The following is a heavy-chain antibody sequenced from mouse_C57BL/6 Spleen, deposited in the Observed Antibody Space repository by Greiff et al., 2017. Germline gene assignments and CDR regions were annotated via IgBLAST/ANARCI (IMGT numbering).Heavy chain of an antibody. Sequence: QVQLQQPGAELVKPGASVKLSCKASGYTFTSYWMQWVKQRPGQGLEWIGEIDPSDSYTNYNQKFKGKATLTVDTSSSTSYLQHTSRTSEDSTVYYCARRDYSYYGSSPYYFDYWGQGTTLTVSS. J-gene: IGHJ2*01. CDR3: ARRDYSYYGSSPYYFDY. V-gene: IGHV1-50*01. CDR2: IDPSDSYT. D-gene: IGHD1-1*01. CDR1: GYTFTSYW.